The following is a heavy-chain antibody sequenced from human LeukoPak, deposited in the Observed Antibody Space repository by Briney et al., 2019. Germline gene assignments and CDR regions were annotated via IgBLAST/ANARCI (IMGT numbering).Heavy chain of an antibody. D-gene: IGHD1-26*01. J-gene: IGHJ4*02. V-gene: IGHV3-30*02. Sequence: GGSLRLSCAASGFTFSSYGMHWVRQAPGKGLEWVAFIRYDGSNKYYADSVKGRFTISRDNSKNTLYLQMNSLRAEDTAVYYCAKDYRVEYSGSFDYWGQGILVTVSS. CDR3: AKDYRVEYSGSFDY. CDR1: GFTFSSYG. CDR2: IRYDGSNK.